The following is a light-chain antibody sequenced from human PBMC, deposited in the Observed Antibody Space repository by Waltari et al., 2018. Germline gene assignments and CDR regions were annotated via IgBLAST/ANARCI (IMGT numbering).Light chain of an antibody. V-gene: IGLV2-23*02. Sequence: QSALTQPASVSGSPGQSLTISCTGTSSDVGTYNLVSWYQQHPGKAPKLMMYEVIKRPSGVSNRFSGSKSGNTASLTISGLQDEDEADYYCCSYAGTDTVIIFGGGTKVTVL. CDR3: CSYAGTDTVII. CDR2: EVI. CDR1: SSDVGTYNL. J-gene: IGLJ2*01.